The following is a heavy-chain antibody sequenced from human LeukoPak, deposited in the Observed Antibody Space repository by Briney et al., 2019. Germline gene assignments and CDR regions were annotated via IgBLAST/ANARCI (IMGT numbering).Heavy chain of an antibody. Sequence: SETLSLTCAVYGGSFSGYYWSWIRQPPGKGLEWIGEINHSGSTNYNPSLKSRVTISVDTSKNQFSLKLSSVTAADTAVYYCASGVFVVVPSFDYWGQGTLVTVSS. J-gene: IGHJ4*02. V-gene: IGHV4-34*01. CDR1: GGSFSGYY. CDR3: ASGVFVVVPSFDY. D-gene: IGHD2-2*01. CDR2: INHSGST.